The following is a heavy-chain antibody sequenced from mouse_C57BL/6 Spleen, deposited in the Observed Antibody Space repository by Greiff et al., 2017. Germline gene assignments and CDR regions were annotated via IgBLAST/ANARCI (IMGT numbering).Heavy chain of an antibody. V-gene: IGHV5-16*01. J-gene: IGHJ4*01. CDR2: INYDGSST. CDR3: ARVGGNYYYYAMDY. D-gene: IGHD2-1*01. CDR1: GFTFSDYY. Sequence: EVNLVESEGGLVQPGSSMKLSCTASGFTFSDYYMAWVRQVPEKGLEWVANINYDGSSTYYLDSLKSRFIISRDNAKNILYLQMSSLKSEDTATYYCARVGGNYYYYAMDYWGQGTSVTVSS.